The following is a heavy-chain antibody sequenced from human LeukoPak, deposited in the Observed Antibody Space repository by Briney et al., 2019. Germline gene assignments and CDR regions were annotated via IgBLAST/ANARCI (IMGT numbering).Heavy chain of an antibody. Sequence: SETLSLTCAVYGGSFSGHYWSWIRQPPGKGLEWIGTIYYSGSTYYNPSLKSRVTISVDTSKNQFSLKLSSVTAADTAVHYCARGSSAWDYWGQGTLVTVSS. V-gene: IGHV4-34*01. J-gene: IGHJ4*02. CDR2: IYYSGST. D-gene: IGHD6-19*01. CDR1: GGSFSGHY. CDR3: ARGSSAWDY.